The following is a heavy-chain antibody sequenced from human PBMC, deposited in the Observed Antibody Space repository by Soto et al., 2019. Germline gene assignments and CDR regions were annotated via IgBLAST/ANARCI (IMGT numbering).Heavy chain of an antibody. CDR2: IYYSGST. J-gene: IGHJ4*02. D-gene: IGHD6-6*01. CDR3: AMGEYSSSSFDY. Sequence: PSETLSLTCTVSGGSISSGGYYWGWIRQHPGKGLEWIGYIYYSGSTYYNPSLKSRVTISVDTSKNQFSLKLSSVTAADTAVYYCAMGEYSSSSFDYWGQGTLVTVSS. V-gene: IGHV4-31*03. CDR1: GGSISSGGYY.